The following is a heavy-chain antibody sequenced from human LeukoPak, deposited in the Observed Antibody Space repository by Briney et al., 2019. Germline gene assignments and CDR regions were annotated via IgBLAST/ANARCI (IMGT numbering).Heavy chain of an antibody. J-gene: IGHJ5*02. Sequence: PSETLSLTCTVSGGSISSYYWSWIRQPPGKGLEWIGYIYYSGSTNYNPSLKSRVTISVDTSKNQFSLKLSSVTAADTAVYYCARTPSGGWFDPWGQGTQVTVSS. V-gene: IGHV4-59*08. CDR3: ARTPSGGWFDP. CDR1: GGSISSYY. CDR2: IYYSGST.